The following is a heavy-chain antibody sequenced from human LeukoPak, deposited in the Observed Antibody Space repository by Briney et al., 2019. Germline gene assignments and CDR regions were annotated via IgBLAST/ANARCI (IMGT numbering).Heavy chain of an antibody. D-gene: IGHD3-3*01. CDR2: IIPIFGTA. CDR1: GGTFSSYA. Sequence: SVKVSCKASGGTFSSYAISWVRQAPGQGLEWMGGIIPIFGTANYAQKFQGRVTITADEPTSTAYMELSSLRSEDTAVYYCAKGYDFWSGYYGGYFDYWGQGTLVTVSS. J-gene: IGHJ4*02. CDR3: AKGYDFWSGYYGGYFDY. V-gene: IGHV1-69*13.